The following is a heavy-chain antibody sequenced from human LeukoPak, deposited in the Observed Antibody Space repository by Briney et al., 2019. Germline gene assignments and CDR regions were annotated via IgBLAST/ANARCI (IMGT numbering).Heavy chain of an antibody. Sequence: GGSLRLSCTASGFTFSGYSMNWIRQAPGRGLEWVSSFGTRSTSIYHAGSVKGRFAISRDNAKNSLYLQMNSLRAEDTALYYCAREVSEGFDFWGQGTLVTVSS. CDR1: GFTFSGYS. D-gene: IGHD3-22*01. J-gene: IGHJ4*02. V-gene: IGHV3-21*01. CDR3: AREVSEGFDF. CDR2: FGTRSTSI.